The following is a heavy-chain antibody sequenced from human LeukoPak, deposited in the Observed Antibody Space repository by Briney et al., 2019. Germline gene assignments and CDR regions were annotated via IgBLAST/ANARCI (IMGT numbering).Heavy chain of an antibody. CDR3: ARLSSYYCGSGSYYNGWVPFDY. Sequence: GESLRISCKGSGYSFTSYWISWVRQMPGKGLEWMGRIDPSDSYTNYSPSFQGHVTISADKSISTAYLQWSSLKASDTAMYYCARLSSYYCGSGSYYNGWVPFDYWGQGTLVTVSS. CDR2: IDPSDSYT. D-gene: IGHD3-10*01. CDR1: GYSFTSYW. J-gene: IGHJ4*02. V-gene: IGHV5-10-1*01.